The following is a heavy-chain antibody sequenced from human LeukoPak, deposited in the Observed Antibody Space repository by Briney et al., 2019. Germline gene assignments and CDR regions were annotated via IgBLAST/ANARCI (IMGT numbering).Heavy chain of an antibody. Sequence: SETLSLTCTVSGGSISSYYWSWIRQPPGKGLEWIGYIYYSGSTNYNPSLKSRVTISVDTSKNQFSLKLSSVTAADTAVYYCARDGRGYGSGRTFDYWGQGTLVTVSS. V-gene: IGHV4-59*12. J-gene: IGHJ4*02. CDR1: GGSISSYY. D-gene: IGHD3-10*01. CDR3: ARDGRGYGSGRTFDY. CDR2: IYYSGST.